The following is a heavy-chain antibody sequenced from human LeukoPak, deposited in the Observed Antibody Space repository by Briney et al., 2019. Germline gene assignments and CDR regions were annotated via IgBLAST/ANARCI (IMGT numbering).Heavy chain of an antibody. Sequence: GGSLRLSCAASGFTFSSYWMHWVRQAPGKGLVWVSRIKSDGSTTTYADSVKGRFTTSRDNAKNTLYLQMNSLRAEDTAVYYCARVVDTHFDYWGQGTMVTVSS. CDR3: ARVVDTHFDY. CDR2: IKSDGSTT. J-gene: IGHJ4*02. D-gene: IGHD5-18*01. V-gene: IGHV3-74*01. CDR1: GFTFSSYW.